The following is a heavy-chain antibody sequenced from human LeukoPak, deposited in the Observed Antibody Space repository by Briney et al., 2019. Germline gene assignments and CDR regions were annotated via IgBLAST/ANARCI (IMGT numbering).Heavy chain of an antibody. Sequence: ASVKVSCKASGYTFTGYYMHWVRQAPGQGLEWMGWINPNSGATTYAQNFQGRVTVIRDTSISTAYMELSSLRSDDTAVFFCERGYYDSGGQRFDYWGQGTLVTVSS. J-gene: IGHJ4*02. CDR3: ERGYYDSGGQRFDY. V-gene: IGHV1-2*02. CDR1: GYTFTGYY. D-gene: IGHD3-22*01. CDR2: INPNSGAT.